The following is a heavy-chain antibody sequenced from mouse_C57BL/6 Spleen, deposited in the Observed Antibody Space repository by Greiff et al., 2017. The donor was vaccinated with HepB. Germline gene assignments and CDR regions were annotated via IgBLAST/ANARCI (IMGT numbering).Heavy chain of an antibody. CDR3: ARWGGNYPYWYFDV. J-gene: IGHJ1*03. CDR2: IDPSDSYT. Sequence: VQLQQPGAELVMPGASVKLSCKASGYTFTSYWMHWVKQRPGQGLEWIGEIDPSDSYTNYNQKFKGKSTLTVDKSSSTAYMQLSSLTSEDSAVYYCARWGGNYPYWYFDVWGTGTTVTVSS. CDR1: GYTFTSYW. D-gene: IGHD2-1*01. V-gene: IGHV1-69*01.